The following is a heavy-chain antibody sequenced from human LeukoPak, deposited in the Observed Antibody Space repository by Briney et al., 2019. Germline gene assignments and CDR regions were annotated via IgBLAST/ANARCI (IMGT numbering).Heavy chain of an antibody. J-gene: IGHJ6*03. CDR2: INTNTGNP. CDR1: GYTFTNYT. V-gene: IGHV7-4-1*02. D-gene: IGHD4-23*01. Sequence: GESLKISCKASGYTFTNYTMNWVRQAPGQGLEWMGWINTNTGNPTYAQGFTGRFVFSLDTSVSTAYLQISSLKAEDTAVYYCARPKLRWSAYYYMDVWGKGTTVTVSS. CDR3: ARPKLRWSAYYYMDV.